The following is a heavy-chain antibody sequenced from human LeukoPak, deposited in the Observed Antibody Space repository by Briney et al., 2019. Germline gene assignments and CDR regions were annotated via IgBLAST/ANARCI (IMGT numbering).Heavy chain of an antibody. D-gene: IGHD2-15*01. V-gene: IGHV3-7*05. Sequence: PGGSLRLSCAASGFSFSTYTMSWVRQAPGKGLEWLANINRDGSEQYYVDSVKGRFTISRDNAMNSLYLQMNSLRADDTAVYYCAREYCSGGTCYLPGYWGQGTLVTVSS. CDR2: INRDGSEQ. J-gene: IGHJ4*02. CDR1: GFSFSTYT. CDR3: AREYCSGGTCYLPGY.